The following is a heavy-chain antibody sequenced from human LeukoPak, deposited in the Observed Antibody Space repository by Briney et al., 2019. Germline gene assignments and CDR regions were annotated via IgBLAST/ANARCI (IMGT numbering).Heavy chain of an antibody. V-gene: IGHV3-23*01. D-gene: IGHD3-22*01. CDR3: AKDPLYYYDSSGYSLDY. Sequence: PWASLRLSCAASGFTFSSYAMSWVRQAPGKGLEWVSAISGSGGSTYYADSVKGRFTISRDNSKNTLYLQMNSLRAEDTAVYYCAKDPLYYYDSSGYSLDYWGQGTLVTVSS. CDR2: ISGSGGST. CDR1: GFTFSSYA. J-gene: IGHJ4*02.